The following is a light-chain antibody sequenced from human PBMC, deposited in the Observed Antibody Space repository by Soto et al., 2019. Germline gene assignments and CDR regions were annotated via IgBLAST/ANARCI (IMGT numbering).Light chain of an antibody. CDR3: LQHFNFSWT. CDR2: KAS. J-gene: IGKJ1*01. V-gene: IGKV1-5*03. CDR1: QSISNW. Sequence: DIQMTQSPSSLSASVGDRVTITCRASQSISNWLAWYQQKPGKAPKLLIYKASSLESGVPSRFSGGGSGTDFTLTISSLQPEDFATYYCLQHFNFSWTFGQGTKVDIK.